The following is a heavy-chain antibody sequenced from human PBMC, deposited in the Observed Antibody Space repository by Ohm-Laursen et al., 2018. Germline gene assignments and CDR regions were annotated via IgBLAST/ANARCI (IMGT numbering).Heavy chain of an antibody. V-gene: IGHV3-33*01. D-gene: IGHD3-22*01. J-gene: IGHJ5*02. CDR2: TCAGSGNT. CDR1: GFSFNDYG. CDR3: ARDHYDSSGYNWFDP. Sequence: SLRLSCAASGFSFNDYGMHWVRQAPGKGLEWVAVTCAGSGNTFYADSLKGRFTISRDNSKNTVYLYMNSLRAEDTAVYYCARDHYDSSGYNWFDPWGQGTLVTVSS.